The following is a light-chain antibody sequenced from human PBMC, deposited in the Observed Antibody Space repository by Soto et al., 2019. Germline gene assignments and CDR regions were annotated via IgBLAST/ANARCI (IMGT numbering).Light chain of an antibody. CDR2: DNN. J-gene: IGLJ2*01. Sequence: QSVLTQPPSVSAAPGQKVTISCSGSSSNIGNNYVSWYQHLPGTAPKLLIYDNNKRPSGIPDRFSGSKSGTSATLGITGLQTGDEAHYYSGTWDSLSAGRDVVFGKGTKLTVL. CDR3: GTWDSLSAGRDVV. V-gene: IGLV1-51*01. CDR1: SSNIGNNY.